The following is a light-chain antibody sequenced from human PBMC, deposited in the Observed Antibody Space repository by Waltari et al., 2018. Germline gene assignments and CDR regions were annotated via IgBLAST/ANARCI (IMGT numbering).Light chain of an antibody. V-gene: IGKV3-20*01. CDR3: QQYDISPLT. J-gene: IGKJ4*01. CDR1: QTIRTTY. Sequence: EIVLTQSPGTLSLSPGEGATLSCRTSQTIRTTYLAWYQQKPGQAPTLLIYGTFSRATGIPDRFTGSWSGTDFSLTISSLGPEDFATYYCQQYDISPLTFGGGTKVEI. CDR2: GTF.